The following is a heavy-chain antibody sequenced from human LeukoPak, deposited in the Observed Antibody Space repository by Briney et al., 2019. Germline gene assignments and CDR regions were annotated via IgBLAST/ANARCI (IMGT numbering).Heavy chain of an antibody. CDR1: GFTFNSYE. D-gene: IGHD1-26*01. J-gene: IGHJ3*02. Sequence: PGGSLRLSCAASGFTFNSYEMNWVRQAPGKGLEWVSYISSSGSTIYYADSVKGRFTISRDNAKNALYLQMNSLRAEDTAAYYCARDRELLSAFDIWGQGTRVTVSS. CDR2: ISSSGSTI. V-gene: IGHV3-48*03. CDR3: ARDRELLSAFDI.